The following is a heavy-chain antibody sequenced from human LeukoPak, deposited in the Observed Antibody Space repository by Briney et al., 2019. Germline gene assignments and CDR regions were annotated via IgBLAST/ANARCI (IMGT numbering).Heavy chain of an antibody. CDR3: AIMHGYYDGTGYWVQ. V-gene: IGHV3-23*01. CDR1: GFTFSNHG. Sequence: PGGSLRLSCVASGFTFSNHGMHWVRQAPGKGLGWVSFITTNGGRTSYADSVEGRFTISRDNPRNTLYMQMNSLRDEDTAVYYCAIMHGYYDGTGYWVQWGQGTLVTVSS. J-gene: IGHJ1*01. CDR2: ITTNGGRT. D-gene: IGHD3-22*01.